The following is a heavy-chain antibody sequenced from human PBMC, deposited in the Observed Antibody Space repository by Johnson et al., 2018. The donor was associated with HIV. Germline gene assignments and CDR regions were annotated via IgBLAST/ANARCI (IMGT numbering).Heavy chain of an antibody. CDR2: ISYAGSNK. V-gene: IGHV3-30-3*01. Sequence: QVQLVESGGGVVQPGRSLRLSCAASGFTFSNYAIHWVRQAPGKGLEWVALISYAGSNKYYADSVKGRFTISRDNSRNTLYMQMNSLRVEDTAVYYCARDVWGGSGSLGAFDIWGQGTLVTVSS. CDR1: GFTFSNYA. D-gene: IGHD3-10*01. CDR3: ARDVWGGSGSLGAFDI. J-gene: IGHJ3*02.